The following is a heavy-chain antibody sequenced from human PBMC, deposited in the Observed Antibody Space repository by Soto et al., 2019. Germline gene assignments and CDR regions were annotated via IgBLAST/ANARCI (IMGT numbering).Heavy chain of an antibody. CDR3: AKAGSSTIYYYYGMDV. V-gene: IGHV3-23*01. D-gene: IGHD6-6*01. Sequence: LRLSCAASGFTFTNYAMSWVRLAPGQGLEWVSAISGSGGSTYYADSVKGRFTISRDNSKNTLHLQMNSLRAEDTAVYYCAKAGSSTIYYYYGMDVWGQGTTVTVSS. J-gene: IGHJ6*02. CDR1: GFTFTNYA. CDR2: ISGSGGST.